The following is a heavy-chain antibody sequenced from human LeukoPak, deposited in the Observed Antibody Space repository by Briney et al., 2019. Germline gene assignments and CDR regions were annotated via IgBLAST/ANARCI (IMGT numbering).Heavy chain of an antibody. D-gene: IGHD6-13*01. J-gene: IGHJ4*02. CDR1: GGSISSSSYY. V-gene: IGHV4-39*01. CDR2: IYYSGST. Sequence: PSETLSLTCTVSGGSISSSSYYWGWIRPPPGKGLEWIGSIYYSGSTYYSPSLKSRVTTSVDTSKNQFSLKLSSVTAADTAVYYCARQGAAASGRAFDYWGQGTLVTVSS. CDR3: ARQGAAASGRAFDY.